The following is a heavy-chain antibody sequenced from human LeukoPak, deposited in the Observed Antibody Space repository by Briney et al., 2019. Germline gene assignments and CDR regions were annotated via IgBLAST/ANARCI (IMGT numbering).Heavy chain of an antibody. CDR3: ARVYYYDSSGYYYNYYYMDV. Sequence: ASVKVSCKASGYTFTSYYMHWVRQAPGQGLEWMGLINPTGGSTGYAQKFQGRVTMTRDMSTSTDYMELNSLRAEDTAVYYCARVYYYDSSGYYYNYYYMDVWGKGTTVTISS. J-gene: IGHJ6*03. CDR2: INPTGGST. V-gene: IGHV1-46*01. D-gene: IGHD3-22*01. CDR1: GYTFTSYY.